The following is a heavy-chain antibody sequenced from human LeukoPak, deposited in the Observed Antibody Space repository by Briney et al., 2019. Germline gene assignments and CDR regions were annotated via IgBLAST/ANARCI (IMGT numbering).Heavy chain of an antibody. Sequence: GGSLRLSCAASGFTFSTYWMGWVRQAPGEGLGWVANIKQDGSEKYSVDSVKGRFTISRDNAKNSLCLQMNSLRAEDTAMYYCARYYGGRYDYWGQGTLVTVSS. CDR1: GFTFSTYW. CDR3: ARYYGGRYDY. J-gene: IGHJ4*02. V-gene: IGHV3-7*01. D-gene: IGHD4-23*01. CDR2: IKQDGSEK.